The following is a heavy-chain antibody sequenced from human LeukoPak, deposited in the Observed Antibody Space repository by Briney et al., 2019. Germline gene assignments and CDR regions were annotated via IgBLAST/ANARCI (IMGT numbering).Heavy chain of an antibody. D-gene: IGHD3-22*01. CDR1: GGSISSYH. Sequence: PSETLSLTCTVSGGSISSYHWSWIRQPAGKGLEWIGRIYTSGSINYNPSLKSRVTMSVDTYKNQFSLNLSSVTAADTAVYYCARDMGNYYDSSGPGFYYMDVWGKGTTVTVSS. CDR3: ARDMGNYYDSSGPGFYYMDV. J-gene: IGHJ6*03. CDR2: IYTSGSI. V-gene: IGHV4-4*07.